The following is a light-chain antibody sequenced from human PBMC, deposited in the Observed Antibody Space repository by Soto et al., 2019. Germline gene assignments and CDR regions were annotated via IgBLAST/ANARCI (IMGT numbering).Light chain of an antibody. J-gene: IGKJ1*01. Sequence: DIPMTQSPSTLSASVGDRVTITCRASQTFSTSLAWYQQKPGQAPKLLIYKASSLESGVPSRFSGSGSGTEFTTTISSLQPDDFATYYCQQYSSYPWTFGQGTKVEIK. CDR1: QTFSTS. V-gene: IGKV1-5*03. CDR2: KAS. CDR3: QQYSSYPWT.